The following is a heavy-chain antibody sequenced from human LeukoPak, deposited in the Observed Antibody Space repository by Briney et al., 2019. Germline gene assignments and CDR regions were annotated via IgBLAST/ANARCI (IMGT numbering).Heavy chain of an antibody. D-gene: IGHD3-3*01. CDR2: IYSDNT. Sequence: GGSLRLSCTVSGFTVSSNSMSWVRQAPGKGLEWVSFIYSDNTHYSDSVKGRFTISRDNSKNTLYLQMNSLRAEDTAVYYCAKEGGKKGYDFWSGYYAFDIWGQGTMVTVSS. CDR1: GFTVSSNS. V-gene: IGHV3-53*01. J-gene: IGHJ3*02. CDR3: AKEGGKKGYDFWSGYYAFDI.